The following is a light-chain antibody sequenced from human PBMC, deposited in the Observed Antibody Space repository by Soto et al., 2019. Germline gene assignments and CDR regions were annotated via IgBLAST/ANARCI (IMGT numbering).Light chain of an antibody. CDR1: QSVSSSY. CDR2: GAS. Sequence: EIVLTQSPDTLSLSPGESATLSCRASQSVSSSYLAWYQQKPGQAPRLLIYGASSRATGIPDRFSGSGSGTDFTLTISRLEPEDFAVYYCQQYGSSSWTFGQGTKVDIK. V-gene: IGKV3-20*01. CDR3: QQYGSSSWT. J-gene: IGKJ1*01.